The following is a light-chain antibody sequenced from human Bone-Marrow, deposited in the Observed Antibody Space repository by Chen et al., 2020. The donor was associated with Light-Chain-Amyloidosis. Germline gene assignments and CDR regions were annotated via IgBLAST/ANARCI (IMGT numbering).Light chain of an antibody. Sequence: SYELTQPPSVSVSPGQTARITCSGDDLPTQYAYWYQQKPGQAHVLVIHRENERPSEISERFSGSSSATTATLTISGGQAEDEADYHCESADSSGTYEVIFGGGTKLTVL. J-gene: IGLJ2*01. CDR1: DLPTQY. V-gene: IGLV3-25*03. CDR2: REN. CDR3: ESADSSGTYEVI.